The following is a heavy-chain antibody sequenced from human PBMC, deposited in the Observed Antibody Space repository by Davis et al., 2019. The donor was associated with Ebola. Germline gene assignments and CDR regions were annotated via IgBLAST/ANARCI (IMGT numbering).Heavy chain of an antibody. D-gene: IGHD3-3*01. CDR2: IKQDGSEK. V-gene: IGHV3-7*01. CDR3: ARCRYDFWSGYPYYFDY. Sequence: GESLKISCAASGFTFNSYWMSWVRQAPGKGLEWVANIKQDGSEKYYVDSVKGRFTISRDNAKNSLYLQMNSLRAEDTAVYYCARCRYDFWSGYPYYFDYWGQGTLVTVSS. CDR1: GFTFNSYW. J-gene: IGHJ4*02.